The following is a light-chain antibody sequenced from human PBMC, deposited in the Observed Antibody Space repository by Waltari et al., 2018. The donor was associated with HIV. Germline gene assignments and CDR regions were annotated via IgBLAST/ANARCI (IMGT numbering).Light chain of an antibody. Sequence: SSELTQDPTVSVSLGQTATITCQGDSLRSYYASWYQQKPGQAPVLVFYGKRNRPSGIPDRFSGSSSGNKASLIITETQAGEEADYYCHSRDGSAKRAVFGGGTKLTVL. CDR3: HSRDGSAKRAV. V-gene: IGLV3-19*01. CDR1: SLRSYY. J-gene: IGLJ3*02. CDR2: GKR.